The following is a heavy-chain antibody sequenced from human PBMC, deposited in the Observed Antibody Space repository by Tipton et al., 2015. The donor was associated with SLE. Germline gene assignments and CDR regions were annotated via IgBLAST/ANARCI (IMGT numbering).Heavy chain of an antibody. CDR3: ARVGAGTDYYYYYMDV. D-gene: IGHD6-19*01. Sequence: SLRLSCAASGFTVSSNYMSWVRQAPGKGLEWVSYISSSGSTIYYADSVKGRFTISRDNAKNSLYLQMNSLRAEDTAVYYCARVGAGTDYYYYYMDVWGKGTTVTVSS. J-gene: IGHJ6*03. CDR2: ISSSGSTI. CDR1: GFTVSSNY. V-gene: IGHV3-11*04.